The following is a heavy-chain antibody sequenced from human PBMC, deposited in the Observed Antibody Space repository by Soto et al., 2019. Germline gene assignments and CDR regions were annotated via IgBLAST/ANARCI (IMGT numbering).Heavy chain of an antibody. J-gene: IGHJ4*02. CDR3: AKVSSSWYAGFFDL. V-gene: IGHV3-23*01. CDR1: GFTFSRHA. Sequence: EVQLLESGGGLVQPGGSLRLSCTASGFTFSRHAMTWVRQAPGKGLEWVSGLSDSGGSIYYADSVKGRFTISRDNSMNTVYLQMKTLRAEDTAIYYCAKVSSSWYAGFFDLWGQGTLVTVSS. D-gene: IGHD6-13*01. CDR2: LSDSGGSI.